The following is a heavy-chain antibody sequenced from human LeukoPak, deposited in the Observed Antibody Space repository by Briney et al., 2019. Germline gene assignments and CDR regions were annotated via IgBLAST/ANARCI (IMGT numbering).Heavy chain of an antibody. V-gene: IGHV4-4*07. CDR2: IYTSGST. J-gene: IGHJ3*02. CDR3: ATDSYSGSYLSHAFDI. Sequence: PSETLSLTCTVSGGSISSYYWSWIRQPAGKGLEWIGRIYTSGSTNYNPSLKSRVTMSVDTSKNQFSLKLSSVTAADTAVYYCATDSYSGSYLSHAFDIWGQGTMVTVSS. CDR1: GGSISSYY. D-gene: IGHD1-26*01.